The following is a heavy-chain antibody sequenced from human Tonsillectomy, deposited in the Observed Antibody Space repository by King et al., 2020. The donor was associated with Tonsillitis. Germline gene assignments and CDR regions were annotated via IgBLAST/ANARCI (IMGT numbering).Heavy chain of an antibody. V-gene: IGHV2-70*11. CDR2: IDWDDDK. D-gene: IGHD1-20*01. CDR1: GFSLSTSGMC. Sequence: VTLKESGPALVKPTQTLTLTCTFSGFSLSTSGMCVSWIRQPPGKALEWLARIDWDDDKYYSTSLKTRLTISKDTSKNPVVLTMTNQDPVDTDKYYCARINWKRSKNAFDSWGQGPMVTVSS. CDR3: ARINWKRSKNAFDS. J-gene: IGHJ3*02.